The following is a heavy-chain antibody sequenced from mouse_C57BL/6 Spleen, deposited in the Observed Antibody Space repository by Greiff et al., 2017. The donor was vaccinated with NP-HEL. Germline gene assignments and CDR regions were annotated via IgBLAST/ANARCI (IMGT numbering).Heavy chain of an antibody. D-gene: IGHD1-3*01. V-gene: IGHV1-19*01. Sequence: VQLQQSGPVLVKPGASVKMSCKASGYTFTDYYMNWVKQSHGKSLEWIGVINPYNGGTSYNQKFKGKATLTVDKSSSTAYMELNSVTSEDSAFYYCARREWDWFAYWGQGTLVTVSA. CDR3: ARREWDWFAY. J-gene: IGHJ3*01. CDR1: GYTFTDYY. CDR2: INPYNGGT.